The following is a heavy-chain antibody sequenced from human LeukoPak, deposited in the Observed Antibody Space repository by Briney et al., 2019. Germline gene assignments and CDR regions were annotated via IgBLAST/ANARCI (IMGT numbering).Heavy chain of an antibody. V-gene: IGHV3-30-3*01. J-gene: IGHJ5*02. CDR1: GFTFSSYA. D-gene: IGHD2-2*01. CDR2: ISYDGSNK. CDR3: ARQDIVVVPEGFDP. Sequence: GGSLRLSCAASGFTFSSYAMHWVRQAPGKGLEWVAVISYDGSNKYYADSVKGRFTISRDNSKNTLYLQMNSLRAEDTAVYYCARQDIVVVPEGFDPWGQGTLVTVSS.